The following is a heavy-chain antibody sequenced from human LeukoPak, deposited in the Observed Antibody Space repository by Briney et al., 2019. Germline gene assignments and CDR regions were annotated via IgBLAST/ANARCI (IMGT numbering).Heavy chain of an antibody. CDR3: AREIAAAGYYFDY. J-gene: IGHJ4*02. V-gene: IGHV1-18*04. D-gene: IGHD6-13*01. CDR1: GYNFDRYG. CDR2: ISTYNGNT. Sequence: ASVKVSCKGSGYNFDRYGVNWVRQAPGQGLEWVGWISTYNGNTFYAQKFQGRVTMTRDTSTSTVYMELSSLRSEDTAVYYCAREIAAAGYYFDYWGQGTLVTVSS.